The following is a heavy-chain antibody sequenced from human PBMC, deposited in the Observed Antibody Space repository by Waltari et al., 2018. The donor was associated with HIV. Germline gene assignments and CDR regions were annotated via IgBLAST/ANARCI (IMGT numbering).Heavy chain of an antibody. Sequence: QLQLQESGPGLVKPSETLSLTCTVSGDSISSGNYYWGWIRQPPGKGLEWIGTFSYSGSSYYNESLKSRVTISVDTSKNQFSLRLTSVTAADTAVYYCARDPPLRNMGGRWLDPWGQGTLVTVSS. CDR1: GDSISSGNYY. J-gene: IGHJ5*02. D-gene: IGHD3-10*01. CDR3: ARDPPLRNMGGRWLDP. V-gene: IGHV4-39*07. CDR2: FSYSGSS.